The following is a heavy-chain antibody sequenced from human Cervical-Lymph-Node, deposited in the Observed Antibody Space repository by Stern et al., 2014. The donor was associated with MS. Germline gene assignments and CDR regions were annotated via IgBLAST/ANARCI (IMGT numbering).Heavy chain of an antibody. CDR1: GGSISSDNYY. CDR3: ARDHFTTSLDV. V-gene: IGHV4-31*03. Sequence: QVQLVESGPGLVKPSQTLSLTCTVSGGSISSDNYYWTWIRQHPGKGLEWIGHIYYSATPYYNPSLQRRVSLTVDTFPTLFSSGLSSVTAADTAVYYCARDHFTTSLDVWGQGTTVTVS. D-gene: IGHD3-22*01. J-gene: IGHJ6*02. CDR2: IYYSATP.